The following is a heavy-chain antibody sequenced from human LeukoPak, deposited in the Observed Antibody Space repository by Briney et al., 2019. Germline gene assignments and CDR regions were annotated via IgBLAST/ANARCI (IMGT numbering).Heavy chain of an antibody. Sequence: SETLSLTCTVSGGSVSSGPYYWSWIGQPAGKGLEWIGRIYISGNTHYNPSLTSRVTISLDTSKNQFSLKLSSVTAADTAVYYCARAMVVVPAAGLFDYWGQGTLVTVSS. CDR2: IYISGNT. J-gene: IGHJ4*02. D-gene: IGHD2-2*01. CDR3: ARAMVVVPAAGLFDY. V-gene: IGHV4-61*02. CDR1: GGSVSSGPYY.